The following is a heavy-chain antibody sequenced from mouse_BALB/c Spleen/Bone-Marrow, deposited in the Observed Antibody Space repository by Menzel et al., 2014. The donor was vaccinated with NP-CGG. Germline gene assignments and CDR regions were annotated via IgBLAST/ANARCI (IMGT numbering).Heavy chain of an antibody. CDR3: ARDY. J-gene: IGHJ2*01. Sequence: QVELKQSGAELAKPWASLKMSCTASSYTFTDTWIHWIKQRPGQGLEWIGYINPSTGYAEYNQNFKDKATLTVDKSSSAAYIQLSSLTSEDSAYYYCARDYWGHGTTATVSS. CDR2: INPSTGYA. CDR1: SYTFTDTW. V-gene: IGHV1-7*01.